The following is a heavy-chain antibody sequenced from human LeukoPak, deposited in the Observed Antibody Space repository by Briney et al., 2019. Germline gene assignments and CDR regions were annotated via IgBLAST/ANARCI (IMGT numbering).Heavy chain of an antibody. CDR3: ARDSSGTLSGGGWFDP. Sequence: PSETLSLTCTVSGGSISSYYWGWIRQPPGKGLQWIGGVYHSGATYQNPSLKSRVTISVDTSKNQFSLNLTSVTAADTAVYYCARDSSGTLSGGGWFDPWGQGTLVTVSS. J-gene: IGHJ5*02. CDR2: VYHSGAT. D-gene: IGHD6-19*01. V-gene: IGHV4-38-2*02. CDR1: GGSISSYY.